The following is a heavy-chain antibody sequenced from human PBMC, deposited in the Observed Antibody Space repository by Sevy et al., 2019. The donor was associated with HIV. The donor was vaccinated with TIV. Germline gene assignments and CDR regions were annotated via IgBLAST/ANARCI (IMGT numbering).Heavy chain of an antibody. J-gene: IGHJ4*02. CDR1: GFTVSSNY. V-gene: IGHV3-66*01. D-gene: IGHD3-16*01. Sequence: GGSLRLSCAASGFTVSSNYMSWVRQAPGKGLEWVSVIYSGGSTYYADSVKGRFTISRDNSKNTLYLQMNSLRAEDTAVYYCARVDYDTVGGYYSDYWGQGTLVTVSS. CDR2: IYSGGST. CDR3: ARVDYDTVGGYYSDY.